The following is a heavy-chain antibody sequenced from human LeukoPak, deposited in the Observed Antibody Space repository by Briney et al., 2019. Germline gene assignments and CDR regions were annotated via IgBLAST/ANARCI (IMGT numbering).Heavy chain of an antibody. CDR3: ARGRRKGDYGDYGAGYNWFDP. J-gene: IGHJ5*02. Sequence: PGGSLRLSCAASGFTFSDYYMSWIRQAPGKGLEWVSYISSSSSYTNYAGSVKGRFTISRDNAKNSLYLQMNSLRAEDTAVYYCARGRRKGDYGDYGAGYNWFDPWGQGTLVTVSS. D-gene: IGHD4-17*01. CDR2: ISSSSSYT. V-gene: IGHV3-11*06. CDR1: GFTFSDYY.